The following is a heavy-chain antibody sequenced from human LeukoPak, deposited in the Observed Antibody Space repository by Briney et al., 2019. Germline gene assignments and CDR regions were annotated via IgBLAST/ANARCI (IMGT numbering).Heavy chain of an antibody. CDR2: IYTSGST. CDR3: ARHAVASFDY. V-gene: IGHV4-61*02. CDR1: GGSIRSGSYY. D-gene: IGHD6-19*01. J-gene: IGHJ4*02. Sequence: SQSLSLTCTVSGGSIRSGSYYWSWIRQPAGKGLEWIGRIYTSGSTNYNPSLQSRVSISVDTSKNQFSLKLSSGTAADTAVYYCARHAVASFDYWGQGTLVTVSS.